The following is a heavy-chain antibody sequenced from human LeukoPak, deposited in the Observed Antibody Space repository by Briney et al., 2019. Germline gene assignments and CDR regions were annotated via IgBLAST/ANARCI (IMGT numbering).Heavy chain of an antibody. CDR2: IYWDDDK. Sequence: SGPTLVNPTHTLTLTCTFSGFSLSTSGVGVGWIRQPPGKALEWLAFIYWDDDKRYSPSLESRFTITKATFKTQVVRTMANMDPVETATYYCAHSEDYYGSVDAFDIWGQGTMVTVSS. CDR1: GFSLSTSGVG. CDR3: AHSEDYYGSVDAFDI. D-gene: IGHD3-10*01. J-gene: IGHJ3*02. V-gene: IGHV2-5*02.